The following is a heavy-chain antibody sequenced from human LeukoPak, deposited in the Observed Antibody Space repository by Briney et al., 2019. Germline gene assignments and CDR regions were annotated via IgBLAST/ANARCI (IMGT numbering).Heavy chain of an antibody. CDR1: GGSISSGGYY. D-gene: IGHD3-10*01. V-gene: IGHV4-31*03. J-gene: IGHJ5*02. CDR3: ARVRSRGNWFDP. Sequence: SETLSLTCTVSGGSISSGGYYWSWIRQHPGKGLEWIGYIYYSGSTYYNPSLKSRVTISVDTSKNQFSLKLSSVTAADTAVYYCARVRSRGNWFDPWGQGTLVTVSS. CDR2: IYYSGST.